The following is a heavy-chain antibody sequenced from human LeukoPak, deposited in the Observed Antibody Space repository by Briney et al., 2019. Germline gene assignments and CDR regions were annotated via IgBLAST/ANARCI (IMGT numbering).Heavy chain of an antibody. D-gene: IGHD2-15*01. Sequence: GGSLRLSCAASGFTFSSYAMHWVRQAPGKGLEWVAVISYDGGSIVYANSVKGRFTISRDSSKNTLYLQMNSLRAEDTAVYHCARPRADSGGKYYFDYWGQGTLVTVSS. CDR3: ARPRADSGGKYYFDY. CDR2: ISYDGGSI. CDR1: GFTFSSYA. V-gene: IGHV3-30-3*01. J-gene: IGHJ4*02.